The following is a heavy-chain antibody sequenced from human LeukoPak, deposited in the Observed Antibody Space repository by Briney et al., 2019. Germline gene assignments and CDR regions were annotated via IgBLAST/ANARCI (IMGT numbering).Heavy chain of an antibody. V-gene: IGHV4-39*07. Sequence: SETLSLTCTVSGGSISSSSYYWGWIRQPPGKGLEWIGSIYYSGSTYYNPSLKSRVTISVDTSKNQFSLKLSSVTAADTAVYYCARDLTTVTTREGFDYWGQGTLVTVSS. D-gene: IGHD4-17*01. J-gene: IGHJ4*02. CDR3: ARDLTTVTTREGFDY. CDR2: IYYSGST. CDR1: GGSISSSSYY.